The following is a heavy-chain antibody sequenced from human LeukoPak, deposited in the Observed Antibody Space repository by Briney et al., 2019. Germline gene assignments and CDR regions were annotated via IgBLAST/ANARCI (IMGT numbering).Heavy chain of an antibody. CDR1: GGSFSGYY. Sequence: NTSETLSLTCAVYGGSFSGYYWSWIRQPPGKGLEWIGEINHSGSTNYNPSLKSRVTISVDTSKNQFSLKVSSVTAADTAVYYCARRCDSASESAVDYWGQGTLVTVSS. CDR3: ARRCDSASESAVDY. V-gene: IGHV4-34*01. CDR2: INHSGST. D-gene: IGHD3-22*01. J-gene: IGHJ4*02.